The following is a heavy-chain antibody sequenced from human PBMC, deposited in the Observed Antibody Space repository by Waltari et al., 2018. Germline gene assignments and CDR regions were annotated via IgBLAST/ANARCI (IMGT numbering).Heavy chain of an antibody. V-gene: IGHV4-39*07. D-gene: IGHD3-10*01. CDR1: GDSVITSNYS. J-gene: IGHJ4*02. CDR3: ARLSPPMWVRGVKGGYYFDY. CDR2: IYYSGGS. Sequence: QLQLLESGPGLVKPSETLSVTCTVSGDSVITSNYSWAWIRQPPGKGLEWFGNIYYSGGSSYNPSLKSRVIISVDTSKNQFSVRLTSVTAADTAVFYCARLSPPMWVRGVKGGYYFDYWGPGTLVTVSS.